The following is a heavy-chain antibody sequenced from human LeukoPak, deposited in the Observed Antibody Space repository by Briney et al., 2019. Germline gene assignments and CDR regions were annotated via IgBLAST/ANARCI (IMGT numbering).Heavy chain of an antibody. CDR2: IYPGDSDT. CDR3: ARGGIAVASNYYHYGMDV. D-gene: IGHD6-19*01. V-gene: IGHV5-51*01. J-gene: IGHJ6*02. Sequence: GESLKISCKGSGYSFTSYWIGWVRQMPGKGLEWMGIIYPGDSDTRYSPSFQGRVTISADKSISTAYLQWSSLKASDTAMYYCARGGIAVASNYYHYGMDVWGQGTTVTVSS. CDR1: GYSFTSYW.